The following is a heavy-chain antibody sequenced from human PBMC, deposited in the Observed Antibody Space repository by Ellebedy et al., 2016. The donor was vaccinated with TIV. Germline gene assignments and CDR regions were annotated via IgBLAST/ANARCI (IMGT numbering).Heavy chain of an antibody. V-gene: IGHV3-11*04. CDR1: GFTFSDYY. D-gene: IGHD5-12*01. Sequence: GESLKISCAASGFTFSDYYTSWIRQAPGKGLEWVSYISSSGSTIYYADSVKGRFTISRDNAKNSLYLQMNSLRAEDTAVYYCARDPTTYLRYGNFDCWGQGTLVTVSS. J-gene: IGHJ4*02. CDR3: ARDPTTYLRYGNFDC. CDR2: ISSSGSTI.